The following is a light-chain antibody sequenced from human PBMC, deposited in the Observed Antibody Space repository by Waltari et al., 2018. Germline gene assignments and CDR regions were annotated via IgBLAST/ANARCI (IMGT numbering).Light chain of an antibody. CDR3: QQYNYWPLT. J-gene: IGKJ4*01. CDR2: GAS. V-gene: IGKV3-15*01. CDR1: QSVGTY. Sequence: EIVMTQSPATLSVSPGERATPSCRASQSVGTYLAWYQEKPGQGPRLLISGASIRATGIPARFSGSGSGTEFTLTISSLRSEDFAVYYCQQYNYWPLTFGGGTKVEIK.